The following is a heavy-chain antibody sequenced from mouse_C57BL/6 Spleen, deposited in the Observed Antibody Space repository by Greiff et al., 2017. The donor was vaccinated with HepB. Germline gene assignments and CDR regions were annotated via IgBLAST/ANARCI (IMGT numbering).Heavy chain of an antibody. J-gene: IGHJ1*03. V-gene: IGHV14-2*01. Sequence: EVQLQQSGAELVKPGASVKLSCTASGFNIKDYYMHWVKQRTEQGLEWIGRIDPEDGETKYAPKFQGKATLTADTSSNTAYLQLSSLTSEDTAVYYCARRGYGSSGWYFDVWGTGTTVTVSS. CDR3: ARRGYGSSGWYFDV. D-gene: IGHD1-1*01. CDR1: GFNIKDYY. CDR2: IDPEDGET.